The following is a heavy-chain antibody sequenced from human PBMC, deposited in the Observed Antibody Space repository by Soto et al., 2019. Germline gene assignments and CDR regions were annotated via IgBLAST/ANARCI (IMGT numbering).Heavy chain of an antibody. CDR1: GGSISSGDYY. D-gene: IGHD3-22*01. J-gene: IGHJ4*02. CDR2: IYYSGST. CDR3: AGSGGGYPADLDY. Sequence: QVQLQESGPGLVKPSQTLSLTCTVSGGSISSGDYYWSWIRQPPGKGLEWIGYIYYSGSTYYNPSLKGRVTIPGETSKNQFPMKLRSVTGADTAEYYCAGSGGGYPADLDYWGQGTLVTVSS. V-gene: IGHV4-30-4*01.